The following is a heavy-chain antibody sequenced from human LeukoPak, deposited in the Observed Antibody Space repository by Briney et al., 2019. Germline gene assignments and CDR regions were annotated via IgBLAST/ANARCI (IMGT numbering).Heavy chain of an antibody. D-gene: IGHD6-13*01. Sequence: GGSLRLSCAASGLTISNYAMMWVRQAPGKGLEWVSTLTGDGSTFYAASVRGRFTFFRDDSKSTLLLQMNSLAAEDTAVYYCSKGRASGLVDWFDPWGQGTLVTVSS. CDR2: LTGDGST. V-gene: IGHV3-23*01. J-gene: IGHJ5*02. CDR3: SKGRASGLVDWFDP. CDR1: GLTISNYA.